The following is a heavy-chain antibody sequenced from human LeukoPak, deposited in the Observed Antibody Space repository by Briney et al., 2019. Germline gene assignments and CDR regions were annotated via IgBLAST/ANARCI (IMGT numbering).Heavy chain of an antibody. CDR2: INPNSGGT. V-gene: IGHV1-2*02. Sequence: GASVKVSCKAPGYTFTGYYMHWVRQAPGQGLEWMGWINPNSGGTNYAQKLQGRVTMTTDTSTSTAYMELRSLRSDDTAVYYCARERHQWLAPLGFDPWGQGTLVTVSS. J-gene: IGHJ5*02. CDR1: GYTFTGYY. CDR3: ARERHQWLAPLGFDP. D-gene: IGHD6-19*01.